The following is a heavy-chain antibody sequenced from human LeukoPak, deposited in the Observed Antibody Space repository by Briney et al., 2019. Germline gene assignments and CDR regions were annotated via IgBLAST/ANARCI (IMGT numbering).Heavy chain of an antibody. D-gene: IGHD1-7*01. Sequence: SGTLPLTCAVSGGSISSSNWWSWVRQPPGKGLEWIGEIYHSGSFNYNPSLKSRVTISVDTSKNQFSLKLSSVTAADTAVYYCARAKLELDLYYMDVWGKGTTVTVSS. CDR3: ARAKLELDLYYMDV. J-gene: IGHJ6*03. V-gene: IGHV4-4*02. CDR2: IYHSGSF. CDR1: GGSISSSNW.